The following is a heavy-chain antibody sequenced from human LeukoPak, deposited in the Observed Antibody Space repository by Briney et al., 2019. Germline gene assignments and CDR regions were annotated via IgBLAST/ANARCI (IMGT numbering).Heavy chain of an antibody. V-gene: IGHV4-59*01. D-gene: IGHD6-6*01. CDR1: GGSSNSYY. CDR3: ARDWGVGGRPGYMDV. J-gene: IGHJ6*03. CDR2: IYYSGNT. Sequence: SETLSLTCTVSGGSSNSYYWGWIRQPPGKGLEWIGYIYYSGNTNYNPSLKSRVTILVDTSKNQVSLKLSSVTAADTAVYFCARDWGVGGRPGYMDVWGKGTTVTVSS.